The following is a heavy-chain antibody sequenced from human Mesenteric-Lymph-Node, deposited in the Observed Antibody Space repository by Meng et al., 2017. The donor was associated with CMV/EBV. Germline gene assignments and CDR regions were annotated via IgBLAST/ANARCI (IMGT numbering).Heavy chain of an antibody. J-gene: IGHJ6*02. CDR2: ISGSGGST. Sequence: GESLKISCAASGFIFSSYGIHWVRQAPGKGLEWVSGISGSGGSTYYADSVKGRFTISRDNSKNTLYLQMNSLRAEDTALYYCAKASIYYYYGMDVWGQGSTVTVSS. V-gene: IGHV3-23*01. CDR3: AKASIYYYYGMDV. CDR1: GFIFSSYG.